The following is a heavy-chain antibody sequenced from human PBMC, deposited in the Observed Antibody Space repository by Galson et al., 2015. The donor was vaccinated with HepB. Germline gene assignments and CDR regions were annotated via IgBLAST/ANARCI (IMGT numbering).Heavy chain of an antibody. V-gene: IGHV3-30*18. J-gene: IGHJ4*02. CDR3: AKTAGTAMVSYYFDY. D-gene: IGHD5-18*01. CDR2: ISYDGSNK. Sequence: SLRLSCAASGFTFSSYGMHWVRQAPGKGLEWVAVISYDGSNKYYADSVKGRFTISRDNSKNTPYLQMNSLRAEDTAVYYCAKTAGTAMVSYYFDYWGQGTLVTVSS. CDR1: GFTFSSYG.